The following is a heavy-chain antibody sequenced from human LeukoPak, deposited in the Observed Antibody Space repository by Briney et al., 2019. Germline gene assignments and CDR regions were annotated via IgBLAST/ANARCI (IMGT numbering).Heavy chain of an antibody. CDR2: ASSHGNDG. CDR1: QFTFSHFA. Sequence: GGALRLSCAVSQFTFSHFAMHWVRQAPGKGLEWVAVASSHGNDGYYADSVKGRFTISRDNSKNTLYLQIDSLRAEDTAIYYCTRAAYNFNDFDYWGQGTLVTVSS. V-gene: IGHV3-30*01. D-gene: IGHD5-24*01. J-gene: IGHJ4*02. CDR3: TRAAYNFNDFDY.